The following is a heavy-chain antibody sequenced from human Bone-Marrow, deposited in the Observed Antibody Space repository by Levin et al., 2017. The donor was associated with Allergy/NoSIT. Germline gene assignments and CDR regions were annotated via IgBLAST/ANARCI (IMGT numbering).Heavy chain of an antibody. CDR1: GFTFSSYS. CDR3: ARDSSTDAFDI. J-gene: IGHJ3*02. D-gene: IGHD2-2*01. Sequence: GGSLRLSCAASGFTFSSYSMNWVRQAPGKGLEWVSSISSSSSYIYYADSVKGRFTISRDNAKNSLYLQMNSLRAEDTAVYYCARDSSTDAFDIWGQGTMVTVSS. V-gene: IGHV3-21*01. CDR2: ISSSSSYI.